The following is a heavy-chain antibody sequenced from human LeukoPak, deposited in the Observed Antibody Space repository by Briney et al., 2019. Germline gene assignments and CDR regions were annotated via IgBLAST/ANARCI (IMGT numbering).Heavy chain of an antibody. D-gene: IGHD2-15*01. CDR2: INWNGGST. Sequence: GGSLRLSCAASGFTFDDYGMSWVRQAPGKGLEWVSCINWNGGSTGYADSVKGRFTISRDNAKNSLYLQMNSLRAEDTALYYCARRVGYCSGGSCYFWDYWGQGTLVTVSS. CDR3: ARRVGYCSGGSCYFWDY. CDR1: GFTFDDYG. J-gene: IGHJ4*02. V-gene: IGHV3-20*04.